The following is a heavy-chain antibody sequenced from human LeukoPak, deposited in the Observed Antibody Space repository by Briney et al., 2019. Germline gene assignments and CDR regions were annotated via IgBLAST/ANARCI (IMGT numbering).Heavy chain of an antibody. CDR3: AKSDWFDP. Sequence: SGGSLRLSCAGSGFTLSGHWMHWFRQPPGKGLAWVSRNKYDGSESYYADSVKGRFTISRDNAKNTLYLQMNSLRVEDTAVYYCAKSDWFDPWGQGTLVTVSS. J-gene: IGHJ5*02. CDR2: NKYDGSES. V-gene: IGHV3-74*01. CDR1: GFTLSGHW.